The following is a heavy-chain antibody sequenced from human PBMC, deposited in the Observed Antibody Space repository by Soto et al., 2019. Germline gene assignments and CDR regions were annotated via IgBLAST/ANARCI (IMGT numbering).Heavy chain of an antibody. Sequence: EVQLLESGGGLVQPGGSLILSCAASGFTFSSYAMSWVRQAPGKGLEWVSAISGSGLNTYYAESVKGRFTISRDNSKNTLYPQLNSLRAEDTAIYYCAKAFPPYYGSGSSYSLTFWGQGTLVTVSS. J-gene: IGHJ4*02. CDR1: GFTFSSYA. CDR3: AKAFPPYYGSGSSYSLTF. V-gene: IGHV3-23*01. D-gene: IGHD3-10*01. CDR2: ISGSGLNT.